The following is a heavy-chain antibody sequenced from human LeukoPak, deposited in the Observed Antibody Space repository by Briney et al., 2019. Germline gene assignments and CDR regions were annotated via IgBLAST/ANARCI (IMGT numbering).Heavy chain of an antibody. J-gene: IGHJ6*02. V-gene: IGHV4-34*01. Sequence: PSETLSLTCAVYGGSFSGYYWSWIRQPPGKGLEWIGEINHSGSTNYNPSLKSRVTISVDTSKNQFSLKLSSVTAADTAVYYCARGHPTYYYDSSGRYYYYGMDVWGQGTTVAVSS. D-gene: IGHD3-22*01. CDR1: GGSFSGYY. CDR2: INHSGST. CDR3: ARGHPTYYYDSSGRYYYYGMDV.